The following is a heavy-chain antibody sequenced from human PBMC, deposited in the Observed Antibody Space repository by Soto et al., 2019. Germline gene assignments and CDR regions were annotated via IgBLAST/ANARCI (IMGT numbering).Heavy chain of an antibody. CDR3: ARESATGDFDY. J-gene: IGHJ4*02. D-gene: IGHD3-10*01. CDR2: IYYSGST. CDR1: GGSISSYY. Sequence: SLSFNVSGGSISSYYWSWIRQPPGKGLEWIGYIYYSGSTNYNPSLKSRVTISVDTSKNQFSLKLSSVTAEDTAVYYCARESATGDFDYWGQGTLVTVSS. V-gene: IGHV4-59*01.